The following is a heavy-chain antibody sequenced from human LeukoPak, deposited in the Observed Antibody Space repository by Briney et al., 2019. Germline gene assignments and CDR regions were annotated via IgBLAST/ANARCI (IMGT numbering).Heavy chain of an antibody. CDR1: GGSISSSSYY. D-gene: IGHD4-17*01. CDR3: ARHYGDYRYYFDY. Sequence: SETLSLTRTVSGGSISSSSYYWGWIRQPPGKGLEWIGSIYYSGSTYYNPSLKSRVTISVDTSKNQFSLKLSSVTAADTAVYYCARHYGDYRYYFDYLGQGTLVTVSS. J-gene: IGHJ4*02. CDR2: IYYSGST. V-gene: IGHV4-39*01.